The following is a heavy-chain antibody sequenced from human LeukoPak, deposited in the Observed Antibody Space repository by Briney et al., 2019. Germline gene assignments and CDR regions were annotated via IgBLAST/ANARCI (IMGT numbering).Heavy chain of an antibody. J-gene: IGHJ4*02. CDR3: AKGSDIVVVPAVIADY. CDR2: ISGSGGST. D-gene: IGHD2-2*02. Sequence: GGSLRLSCAASGFTFSSYAMSWVRQAPGKGLEWVSAISGSGGSTYYADSVKGRFTISRDNSKNTLYLQMNSLRAEDTAVYYCAKGSDIVVVPAVIADYWGQGTLVTVSS. V-gene: IGHV3-23*01. CDR1: GFTFSSYA.